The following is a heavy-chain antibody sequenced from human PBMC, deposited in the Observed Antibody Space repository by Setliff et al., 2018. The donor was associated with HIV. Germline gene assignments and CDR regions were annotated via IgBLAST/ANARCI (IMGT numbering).Heavy chain of an antibody. CDR3: ARDSSRGSFDY. CDR2: ISSSDTTI. J-gene: IGHJ4*02. CDR1: GFTFSSYS. V-gene: IGHV3-48*01. Sequence: GGSLRLSCAASGFTFSSYSMNWVRQTPGKGLEWVSYISSSDTTIYYADSVKGRFTISRDNAKNSLYLQMSSLRAEDTAVYYCARDSSRGSFDYWGQGTLVTVSS. D-gene: IGHD3-10*01.